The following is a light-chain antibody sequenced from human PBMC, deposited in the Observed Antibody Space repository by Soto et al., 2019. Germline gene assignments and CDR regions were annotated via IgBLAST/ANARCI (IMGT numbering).Light chain of an antibody. CDR3: QQYNSKPLT. Sequence: DIQMTQSPSTLSASVGDRVTITCRASQSFSSWLAWYQQKPGKAPKLLIYKTSTLESGVPSRFSGSGSGTEFTLNISSLQPDDFATYYCQQYNSKPLTFGGGTKVEIK. CDR2: KTS. J-gene: IGKJ4*01. CDR1: QSFSSW. V-gene: IGKV1-5*03.